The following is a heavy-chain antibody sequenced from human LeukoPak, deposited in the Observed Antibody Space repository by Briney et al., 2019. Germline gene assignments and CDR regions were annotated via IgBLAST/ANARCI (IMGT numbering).Heavy chain of an antibody. Sequence: GGSLRLSCAASGLTFSSYSMNWVRQAPGKGLEWVGRIKSKTDGGTTDYAAPVKGRFTISRDDSKNTLYLQMNSLKTEDTAVYYRTTDQVAYYDFWSGYYPFDYWGQGTLVTVSS. D-gene: IGHD3-3*01. J-gene: IGHJ4*02. CDR1: GLTFSSYS. V-gene: IGHV3-15*07. CDR2: IKSKTDGGTT. CDR3: TTDQVAYYDFWSGYYPFDY.